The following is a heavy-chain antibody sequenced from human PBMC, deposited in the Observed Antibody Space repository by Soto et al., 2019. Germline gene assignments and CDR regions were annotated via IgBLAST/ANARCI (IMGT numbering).Heavy chain of an antibody. Sequence: PGGSLRLSCAASGFTFSSYAMSWVRQAPGKGLEWVSAISGSGGSTYYADSVKGRFTISRDNSKNTLYLQMNSLRAEDTAVYYCAKDWSMIVVVIPRNSYFAYWGQGTLVTVSS. CDR1: GFTFSSYA. CDR2: ISGSGGST. V-gene: IGHV3-23*01. CDR3: AKDWSMIVVVIPRNSYFAY. D-gene: IGHD3-22*01. J-gene: IGHJ4*02.